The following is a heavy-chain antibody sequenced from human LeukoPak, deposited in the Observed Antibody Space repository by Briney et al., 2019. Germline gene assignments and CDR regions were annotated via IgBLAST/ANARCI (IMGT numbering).Heavy chain of an antibody. CDR2: IYYSGST. J-gene: IGHJ4*02. CDR1: GGYMSSYN. D-gene: IGHD3-9*01. V-gene: IGHV4-59*01. CDR3: ARVTGYTIEDYFDY. Sequence: PETLSLTCTVCGGYMSSYNWSWIRQPPGKEMDRLGYIYYSGSTNYNPSLKSRVIISVKTAKNQFSLKLRSVTAADTAVYYCARVTGYTIEDYFDYWGQGTLVTVSS.